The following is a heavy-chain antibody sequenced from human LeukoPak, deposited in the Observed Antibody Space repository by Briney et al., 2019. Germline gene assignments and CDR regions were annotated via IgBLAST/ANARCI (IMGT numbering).Heavy chain of an antibody. CDR2: ISGSGGST. D-gene: IGHD3-22*01. V-gene: IGHV3-23*01. J-gene: IGHJ4*02. CDR1: GFTFSSYA. Sequence: GGSLRLSCAASGFTFSSYAMSWVRQAPGKGLEWVSAISGSGGSTYCADSVKGRFTISRDNSKNTLYLQMNSLRAEDTAVYYCAGAYYYDSSGYYLSFPSNYWGQGTLVTVSS. CDR3: AGAYYYDSSGYYLSFPSNY.